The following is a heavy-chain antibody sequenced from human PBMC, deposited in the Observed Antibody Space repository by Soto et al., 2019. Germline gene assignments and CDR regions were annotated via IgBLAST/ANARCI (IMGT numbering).Heavy chain of an antibody. CDR3: ATPGQVFLEWLLPFEY. V-gene: IGHV1-24*01. CDR2: FDPEDGET. CDR1: GYTLTELS. D-gene: IGHD3-3*01. J-gene: IGHJ4*02. Sequence: GASVKVSCKVSGYTLTELSMHWVRQAPGKGLEWMGGFDPEDGETIYAQKFQGRVTMTEDTSTDTAYMELSSLRSEDTAVYYCATPGQVFLEWLLPFEYWGQGTLVTVSS.